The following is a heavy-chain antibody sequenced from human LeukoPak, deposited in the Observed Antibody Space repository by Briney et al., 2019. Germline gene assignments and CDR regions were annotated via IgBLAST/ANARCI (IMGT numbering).Heavy chain of an antibody. CDR2: INEDGSEK. J-gene: IGHJ4*02. CDR3: ARGGTRISRDY. V-gene: IGHV3-7*01. CDR1: GFIFTDHW. Sequence: GGSLRLSCAASGFIFTDHWMSWVRQPPGKGLEWVANINEDGSEKYYVDSVEGRFTISRDNAKKTLYLQMNSQRAEDTAVYYCARGGTRISRDYWGQGTLVTVAS. D-gene: IGHD3-16*01.